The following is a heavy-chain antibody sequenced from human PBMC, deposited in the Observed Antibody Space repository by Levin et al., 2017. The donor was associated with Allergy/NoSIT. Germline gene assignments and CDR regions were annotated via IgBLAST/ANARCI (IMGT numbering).Heavy chain of an antibody. Sequence: GGSLRLSCSASGFTFNKNTMQWVRQAPGKGLEPVSAISNDGGRKYYTDSVKGRFTISRDNSKNTVYLQMSSLRPEDTAMYYCVKNGDYGELGSWGQGTLVTVSP. CDR1: GFTFNKNT. D-gene: IGHD4-17*01. J-gene: IGHJ5*02. CDR2: ISNDGGRK. CDR3: VKNGDYGELGS. V-gene: IGHV3-64D*06.